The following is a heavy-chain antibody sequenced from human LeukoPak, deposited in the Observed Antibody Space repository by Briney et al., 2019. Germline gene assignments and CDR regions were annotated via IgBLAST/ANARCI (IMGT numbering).Heavy chain of an antibody. CDR1: GGSISGYY. Sequence: SETLSLTCTVSGGSISGYYWSWIRQPPGKALEWIGYIYESGSTYYNPSLKSRVTISVDTSKNQFSLKLSSVTAADTAVYYCARAGYYYDSKRKFDPWGQGTLVTVSS. CDR3: ARAGYYYDSKRKFDP. D-gene: IGHD3-22*01. V-gene: IGHV4-4*08. CDR2: IYESGST. J-gene: IGHJ5*02.